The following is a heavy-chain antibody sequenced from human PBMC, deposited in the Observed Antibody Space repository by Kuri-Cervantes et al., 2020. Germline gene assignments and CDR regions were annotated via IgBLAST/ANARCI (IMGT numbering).Heavy chain of an antibody. J-gene: IGHJ6*02. Sequence: SETLSLTCTVSGGSISSYYWSWIRQPPGKGLEWIGYINYSGSSNYNPSLKSRVTISVDTSKNQFSLKLSSVTAADTAVYYCARGTTATHIYYYYGMDVWGQGTTVTVSS. V-gene: IGHV4-59*01. D-gene: IGHD4-17*01. CDR2: INYSGSS. CDR3: ARGTTATHIYYYYGMDV. CDR1: GGSISSYY.